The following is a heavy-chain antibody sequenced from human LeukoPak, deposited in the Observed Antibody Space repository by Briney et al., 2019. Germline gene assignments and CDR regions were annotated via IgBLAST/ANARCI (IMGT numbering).Heavy chain of an antibody. CDR3: ARLDYSSQWYLDY. CDR2: INPNSGGT. D-gene: IGHD4-11*01. Sequence: ASVKVSCKASGYTFTGYYMHWVRQAPGQGLEWMGRINPNSGGTNYAQKFQGRVTMTRDTSISTAYMELSRLRSDDTAVYYCARLDYSSQWYLDYWGQGTLVTVSS. J-gene: IGHJ4*02. V-gene: IGHV1-2*06. CDR1: GYTFTGYY.